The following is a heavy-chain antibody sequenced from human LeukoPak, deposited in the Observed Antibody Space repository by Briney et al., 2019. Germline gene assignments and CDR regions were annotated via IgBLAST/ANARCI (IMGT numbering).Heavy chain of an antibody. CDR3: AKGSSSSGGY. CDR1: GFTFTTYA. V-gene: IGHV3-23*01. J-gene: IGHJ4*02. CDR2: ISGSGGAT. D-gene: IGHD6-6*01. Sequence: PGGSLRLSCAASGFTFTTYAMSWVRQAPGKGLEWVSAISGSGGATYYAESVRGRFTISRDSSKNTLYLQMNSLRAEDTAVYYCAKGSSSSGGYWGQGTLVTVSS.